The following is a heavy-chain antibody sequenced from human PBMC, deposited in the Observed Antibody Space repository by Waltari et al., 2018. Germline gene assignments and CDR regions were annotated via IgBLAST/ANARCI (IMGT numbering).Heavy chain of an antibody. J-gene: IGHJ4*02. Sequence: QLLESGGRLVQPGGSLRLSCVASGFTFSRYAMSWARQAPGKGLECLSVISDSGDSTIYTDSVKGRFTNYRDNSKNLVYLQMNSLRVEDTAVYYCAKGDWLDDWGQGTLVTVSP. CDR3: AKGDWLDD. V-gene: IGHV3-23*01. D-gene: IGHD2-21*01. CDR1: GFTFSRYA. CDR2: ISDSGDST.